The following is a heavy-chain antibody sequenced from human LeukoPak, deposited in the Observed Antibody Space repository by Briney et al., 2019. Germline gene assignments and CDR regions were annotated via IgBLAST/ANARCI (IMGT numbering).Heavy chain of an antibody. CDR1: GLTFSSYA. V-gene: IGHV3-23*01. CDR3: AKSSATVTTIWFDP. Sequence: GGSLRLSWAASGLTFSSYAMSWVRQAPGKGLEWVSAISGSGGSTHYADSVKGRFTISRDNSKNTLYLQMNSLRAEDTAVYYCAKSSATVTTIWFDPWGQGTLVTVSS. CDR2: ISGSGGST. D-gene: IGHD4-17*01. J-gene: IGHJ5*02.